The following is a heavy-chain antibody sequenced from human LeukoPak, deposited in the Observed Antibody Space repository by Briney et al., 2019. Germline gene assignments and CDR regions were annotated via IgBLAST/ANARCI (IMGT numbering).Heavy chain of an antibody. J-gene: IGHJ4*02. CDR2: IDGETGNT. CDR1: GYTFTTYY. D-gene: IGHD3-10*01. Sequence: GASVKVSCKASGYTFTTYYLHWVRQARGQGLEWMGRIDGETGNTRYAQNFQGRVSMTRDTSTSTVYMELSSLRFEDTAVYYCARDPGGNYFGPGTHFAYWGQGALVTVSS. V-gene: IGHV1-46*01. CDR3: ARDPGGNYFGPGTHFAY.